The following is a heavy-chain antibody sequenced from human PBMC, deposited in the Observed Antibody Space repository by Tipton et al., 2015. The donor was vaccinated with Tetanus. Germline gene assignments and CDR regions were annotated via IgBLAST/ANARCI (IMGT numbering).Heavy chain of an antibody. D-gene: IGHD3-22*01. Sequence: TLSLTCTVSGGSISSGGYYWSWIRQHPGKGLEWIRYIYYSGSTYYNPSLKSRVTISVDTSKNQFSLKLSSVTAADTAVYYCARDYYDSSGYGGWRLFDYWGQGTLVTVSS. CDR1: GGSISSGGYY. CDR3: ARDYYDSSGYGGWRLFDY. CDR2: IYYSGST. V-gene: IGHV4-31*03. J-gene: IGHJ4*02.